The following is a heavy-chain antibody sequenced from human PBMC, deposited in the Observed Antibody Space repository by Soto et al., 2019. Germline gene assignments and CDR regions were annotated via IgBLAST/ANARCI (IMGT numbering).Heavy chain of an antibody. CDR2: IHHSGIT. V-gene: IGHV4-38-2*01. CDR1: GYSITSGSY. J-gene: IGHJ4*02. Sequence: SETLYLTCAVSGYSITSGSYCCWLRQPPGKGLEWIVSIHHSGITYYNPSLQSRLTISVDTSNNQFSLKLTSVTAADSAVYYCAKAVGSTRAHFDYWGQGTPVT. D-gene: IGHD1-26*01. CDR3: AKAVGSTRAHFDY.